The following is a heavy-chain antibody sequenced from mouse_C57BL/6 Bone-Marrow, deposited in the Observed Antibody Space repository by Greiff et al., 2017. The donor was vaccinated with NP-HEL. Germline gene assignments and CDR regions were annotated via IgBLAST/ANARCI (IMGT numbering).Heavy chain of an antibody. CDR1: GFTFTDYY. Sequence: EVQVVESGGGLVQPGGSLSLSCAASGFTFTDYYMSWVRQPPGKALEWLGFIRNKANGYTTEYSASVKGRFTISRDNSQSILYLQMNALRAEDSATYYCARFSPLLLYAMDYWGQGTSVTVSS. J-gene: IGHJ4*01. CDR3: ARFSPLLLYAMDY. V-gene: IGHV7-3*01. CDR2: IRNKANGYTT. D-gene: IGHD1-1*01.